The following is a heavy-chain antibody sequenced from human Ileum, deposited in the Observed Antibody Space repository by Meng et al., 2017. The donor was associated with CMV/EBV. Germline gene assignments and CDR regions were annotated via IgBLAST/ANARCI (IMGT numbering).Heavy chain of an antibody. V-gene: IGHV1-8*01. CDR2: MNPNSGKT. J-gene: IGHJ4*02. Sequence: ASVKVSCKASGYTFTSYNINWVRQATGQGLEWMGWMNPNSGKTGYAQKFQGRVTMPRNTSISTVYMELSSLRSEDTAVYYCARGPSSGSYSYWGQGTLVTVSS. D-gene: IGHD1-26*01. CDR3: ARGPSSGSYSY. CDR1: GYTFTSYN.